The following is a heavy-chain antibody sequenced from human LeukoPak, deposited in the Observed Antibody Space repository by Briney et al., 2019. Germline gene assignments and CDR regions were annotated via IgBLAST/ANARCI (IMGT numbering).Heavy chain of an antibody. CDR2: ITIDGSST. CDR3: TRDRFYAMDA. J-gene: IGHJ6*02. CDR1: GVTSRNSW. Sequence: GGSLRLSCVASGVTSRNSWMHWVRQAPGKGLVWVSRITIDGSSTIYADSVKGRFTISRDSAKNTLYLQMNSLRAEDTAVYYCTRDRFYAMDAWGQGTTVTVSS. V-gene: IGHV3-74*01.